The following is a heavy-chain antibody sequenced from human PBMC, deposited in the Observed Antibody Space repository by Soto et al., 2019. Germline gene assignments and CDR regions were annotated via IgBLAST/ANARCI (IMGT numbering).Heavy chain of an antibody. Sequence: PSETLSLTCTVSGGSISSSSYYWGWIRQPPGKGLEWIGSIYYSGSTYYNPSLKSRVTISVDTSKNQFSLKLSSVTAADTAVYYCARRAAYYYDSSGYYLGIGDALDFSGQGTMVIVSS. V-gene: IGHV4-39*01. D-gene: IGHD3-22*01. CDR3: ARRAAYYYDSSGYYLGIGDALDF. J-gene: IGHJ3*01. CDR2: IYYSGST. CDR1: GGSISSSSYY.